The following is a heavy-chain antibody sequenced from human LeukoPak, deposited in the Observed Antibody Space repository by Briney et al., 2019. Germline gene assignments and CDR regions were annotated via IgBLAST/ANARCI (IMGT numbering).Heavy chain of an antibody. CDR2: IWYDGSNK. CDR1: GFAFNVFG. Sequence: GGSLRLSCEGSGFAFNVFGMHWIRQAPGKGLEWVAIIWYDGSNKYYADSVKGRFTISRDNSRNTLYLQMNSLRVEDTAVYYCARVVGSEGNWYVDYWGQGTLVTVSS. CDR3: ARVVGSEGNWYVDY. V-gene: IGHV3-33*08. J-gene: IGHJ4*02. D-gene: IGHD1-1*01.